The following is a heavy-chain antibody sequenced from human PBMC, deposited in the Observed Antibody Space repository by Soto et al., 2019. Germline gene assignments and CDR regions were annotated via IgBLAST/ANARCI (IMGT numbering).Heavy chain of an antibody. CDR1: GGYCGGYC. D-gene: IGHD3-22*01. V-gene: IGHV4-30-2*05. J-gene: IGHJ4*02. CDR2: IHHGGST. CDR3: ARGSRYYDSSGYYHY. Sequence: SQLLRLRNTVFGGYCGGYCGRWILKKQGHGPEWIGYIHHGGSTYDNPSLKSRVTISVDTSKNQFSLKLSSVTAADTAVYYCARGSRYYDSSGYYHYSGQGTL.